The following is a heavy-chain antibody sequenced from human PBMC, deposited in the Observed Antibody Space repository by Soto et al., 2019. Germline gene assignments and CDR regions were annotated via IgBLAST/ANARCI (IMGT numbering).Heavy chain of an antibody. D-gene: IGHD6-19*01. V-gene: IGHV3-23*01. CDR3: SRRSSGWYFDY. J-gene: IGHJ4*02. CDR2: ISGSGDST. Sequence: PGGSLRLSCAASGFSFSSYAMNWVRQAPGKGLEWVSVISGSGDSTYYADSVKGRFTISRDNSKNTLYLQMISLRAEDTAVYYCSRRSSGWYFDYWGQGTLVTVSS. CDR1: GFSFSSYA.